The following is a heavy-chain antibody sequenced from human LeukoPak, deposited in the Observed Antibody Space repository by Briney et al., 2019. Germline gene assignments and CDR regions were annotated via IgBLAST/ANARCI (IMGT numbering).Heavy chain of an antibody. J-gene: IGHJ5*02. V-gene: IGHV4-39*07. CDR3: ARDLSYYYDSSGYYWFDP. D-gene: IGHD3-22*01. CDR1: GGSISSSSYY. Sequence: SETLSLTCTVSGGSISSSSYYWGWIRQPPGKGLEWIGRIYTSGSTNYNPSLKSRVTMSVDTSKNQFSLKLSSVTAADTAVYYCARDLSYYYDSSGYYWFDPWGQGTLVTVSS. CDR2: IYTSGST.